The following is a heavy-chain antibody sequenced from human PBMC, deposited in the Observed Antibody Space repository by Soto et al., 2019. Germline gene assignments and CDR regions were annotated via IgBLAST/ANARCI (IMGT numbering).Heavy chain of an antibody. V-gene: IGHV3-33*01. J-gene: IGHJ5*02. CDR1: GFTFSSYG. D-gene: IGHD3-16*02. CDR2: IWHDGSDK. CDR3: ARDVSTTRYVPNWCDP. Sequence: QVQLVESGGGVVQPGRSLRVSCAASGFTFSSYGMHWVRQAPGKGLEWVAVIWHDGSDKYYADSVKGRFTISRDNSKNTLYLHMNSVRVEDTAVYYCARDVSTTRYVPNWCDPWGQGTLVTVSS.